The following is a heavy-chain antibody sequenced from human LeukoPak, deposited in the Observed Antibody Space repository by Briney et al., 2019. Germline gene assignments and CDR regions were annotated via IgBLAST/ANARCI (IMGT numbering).Heavy chain of an antibody. V-gene: IGHV3-49*03. D-gene: IGHD3-22*01. CDR2: IRSKAYGGTT. CDR1: GFTFGDYA. J-gene: IGHJ4*02. Sequence: GGSLRRYCTASGFTFGDYAMSWFRQAQGKGLEGVGFIRSKAYGGTTEYAASVKGRFTISRDDSKSSAYLQMNSLKTEDTAVYYCTRAYYYDSSGYYFYWGQGTLVTVSS. CDR3: TRAYYYDSSGYYFY.